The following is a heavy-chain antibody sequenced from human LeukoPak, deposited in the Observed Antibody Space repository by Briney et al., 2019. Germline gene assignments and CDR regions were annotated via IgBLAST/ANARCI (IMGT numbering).Heavy chain of an antibody. CDR1: GGSISSSSYY. CDR2: IYYSGST. D-gene: IGHD3-22*01. Sequence: SETLSLTCTVSGGSISSSSYYWGWIRQPPGKGLEWIGSIYYSGSTYFNPSLKSRVTISVDTSKNQFSLKLSSVTAADTAVYYCARHGIVVVMYFDYWGQGTLVTVSS. J-gene: IGHJ4*02. CDR3: ARHGIVVVMYFDY. V-gene: IGHV4-39*01.